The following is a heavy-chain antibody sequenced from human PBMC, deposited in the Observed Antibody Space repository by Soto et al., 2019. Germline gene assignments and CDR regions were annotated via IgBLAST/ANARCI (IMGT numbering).Heavy chain of an antibody. J-gene: IGHJ6*01. CDR2: IYTDGGTT. Sequence: PGGSLRLSCGASGFPLSTYWMHRVRQARGKGPLWDSRIYTDGGTTRCADSVKCRLTISRNNAKTTLYIQMKSLKAYNQAVYHCASPWLYHYGLEVWRPGPTVTFSS. CDR1: GFPLSTYW. V-gene: IGHV3-74*01. D-gene: IGHD5-12*01. CDR3: ASPWLYHYGLEV.